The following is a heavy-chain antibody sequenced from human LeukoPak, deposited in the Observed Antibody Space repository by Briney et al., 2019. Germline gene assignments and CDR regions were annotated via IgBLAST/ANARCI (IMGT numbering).Heavy chain of an antibody. CDR1: GGSFSGYY. J-gene: IGHJ4*02. D-gene: IGHD6-6*01. CDR2: INHSGST. Sequence: SETLSLTCAVYGGSFSGYYWSWIRQPPGKGLEWIGEINHSGSTNYNPSLKTRVTMSVDKSKNQFSLILSSVTAADTAVYYCARDVGARLSGFWGQGTLVTVSS. CDR3: ARDVGARLSGF. V-gene: IGHV4-34*01.